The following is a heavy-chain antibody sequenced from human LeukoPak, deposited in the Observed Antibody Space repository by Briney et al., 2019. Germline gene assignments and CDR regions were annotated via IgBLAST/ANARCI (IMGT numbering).Heavy chain of an antibody. CDR3: ARSITMVRGLFDP. Sequence: GESLKISCKGSGYSFTSYWIGWERQMPGKGLEWMGIIYPGDSDTRYSPSFQGQVTISADKSISTAYLQWSSLKASDTAMYYCARSITMVRGLFDPWGQGTLVTVSS. J-gene: IGHJ5*02. D-gene: IGHD3-10*01. CDR1: GYSFTSYW. CDR2: IYPGDSDT. V-gene: IGHV5-51*01.